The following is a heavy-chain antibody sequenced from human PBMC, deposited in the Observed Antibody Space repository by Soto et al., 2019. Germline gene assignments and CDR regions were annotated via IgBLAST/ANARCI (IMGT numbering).Heavy chain of an antibody. D-gene: IGHD3-10*01. Sequence: PGGSLRLSCAASGFTFSSYAMHWVRQAPGKGLEWVAVISYDGTNKHYADSVKGRFTISRDDSKNTLDLQMNSLRAEDTAVYYCASDPNIYATGSGPYYGMDVWGQGTTVTVSS. CDR2: ISYDGTNK. J-gene: IGHJ6*02. V-gene: IGHV3-30-3*01. CDR1: GFTFSSYA. CDR3: ASDPNIYATGSGPYYGMDV.